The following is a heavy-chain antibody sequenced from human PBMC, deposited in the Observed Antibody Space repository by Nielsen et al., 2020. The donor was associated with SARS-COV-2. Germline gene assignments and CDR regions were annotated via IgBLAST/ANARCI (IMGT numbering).Heavy chain of an antibody. D-gene: IGHD2-8*01. Sequence: ASVNVSCMGTLYTFTSYYMHWVRQAPGQELEWMGIINPSEGSTSYAQKFQGRVTMTRDTSTGTDYLELSSLRYADTAVYYCARGGVYGKTHWYFDLWGRGALVTVSS. CDR1: LYTFTSYY. V-gene: IGHV1-46*01. J-gene: IGHJ2*01. CDR3: ARGGVYGKTHWYFDL. CDR2: INPSEGST.